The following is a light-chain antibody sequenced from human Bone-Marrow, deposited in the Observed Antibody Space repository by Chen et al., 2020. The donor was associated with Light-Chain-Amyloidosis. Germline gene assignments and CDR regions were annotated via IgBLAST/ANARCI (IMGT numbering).Light chain of an antibody. V-gene: IGKV3-11*01. Sequence: EIVLTQSPATLSLSPGERATLSCRASQSVNTYLAWYQQKLGQAPMLLIYDASNRATGIPARFSGSGSGTDFTLIISRLEPEDFAVYYCQQRSNWPRRTFGQGTKLEIK. CDR2: DAS. CDR3: QQRSNWPRRT. J-gene: IGKJ2*01. CDR1: QSVNTY.